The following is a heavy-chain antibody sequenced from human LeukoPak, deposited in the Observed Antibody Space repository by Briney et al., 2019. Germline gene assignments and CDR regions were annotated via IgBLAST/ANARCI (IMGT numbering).Heavy chain of an antibody. Sequence: GGSLRLSCVASGFAFGSYAMSWVRQAPGKGLEWVSGVSDSGGSTYYADSVQGRFTISRDNSKNTLYLRMNSLRAEDTATYFCAQNQWEFPAWGQGTLVTVSS. J-gene: IGHJ5*02. CDR2: VSDSGGST. CDR3: AQNQWEFPA. D-gene: IGHD1-26*01. CDR1: GFAFGSYA. V-gene: IGHV3-23*01.